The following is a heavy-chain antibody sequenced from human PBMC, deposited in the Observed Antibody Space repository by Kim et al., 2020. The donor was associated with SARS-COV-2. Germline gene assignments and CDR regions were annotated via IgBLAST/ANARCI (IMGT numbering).Heavy chain of an antibody. D-gene: IGHD2-2*01. J-gene: IGHJ4*02. Sequence: ADSVKGRLTNSRDNAKNSLDLQMNSLSAEDTALYYCAKGDCSSTSCPKDYWGQGTLVTVSS. V-gene: IGHV3-9*01. CDR3: AKGDCSSTSCPKDY.